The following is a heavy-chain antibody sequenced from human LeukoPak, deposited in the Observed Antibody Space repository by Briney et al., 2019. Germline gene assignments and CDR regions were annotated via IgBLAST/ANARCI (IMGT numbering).Heavy chain of an antibody. D-gene: IGHD2-15*01. V-gene: IGHV1-3*01. J-gene: IGHJ5*02. CDR1: GYTFTSYA. CDR3: ARDCSGGPPGWFDP. Sequence: GASVKVSCMASGYTFTSYAIHWVRQAPGQSLEWMGWIIAGNGNTKYSQRFQGRVTITRDTSASTAYMELSSLRSDDTAVYYCARDCSGGPPGWFDPWGQGTLVTVST. CDR2: IIAGNGNT.